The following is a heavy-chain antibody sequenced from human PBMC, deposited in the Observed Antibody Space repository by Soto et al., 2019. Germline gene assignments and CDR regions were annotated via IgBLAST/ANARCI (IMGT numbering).Heavy chain of an antibody. CDR2: IKQDGSEK. D-gene: IGHD1-1*01. J-gene: IGHJ4*02. CDR3: ARQRGCDY. CDR1: GFTFSGYS. V-gene: IGHV3-7*01. Sequence: EVQLVESGGGLVQPGGSLRLSCAASGFTFSGYSMSWVRQAPGKGLEWVANIKQDGSEKYYVASVKGRFNISRDNAKNSVYLQMNSLRADDTAVYYCARQRGCDYWGQGTLVTVSS.